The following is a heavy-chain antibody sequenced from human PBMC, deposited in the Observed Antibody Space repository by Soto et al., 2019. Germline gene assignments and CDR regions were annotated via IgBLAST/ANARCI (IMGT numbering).Heavy chain of an antibody. D-gene: IGHD6-13*01. V-gene: IGHV3-30-3*01. CDR3: ARDYSSGWCLDY. CDR1: GFPFSAEA. Sequence: QVQLVESGGGVVQPGNSLRLSCAGSGFPFSAEAMHWVRQAPGKGLEWVAAISYDGHNKNHADSVKGRFTVSRDNSKNTLYLQIYSLRPEDTAVYYCARDYSSGWCLDYWGQGSLVTVSS. CDR2: ISYDGHNK. J-gene: IGHJ4*02.